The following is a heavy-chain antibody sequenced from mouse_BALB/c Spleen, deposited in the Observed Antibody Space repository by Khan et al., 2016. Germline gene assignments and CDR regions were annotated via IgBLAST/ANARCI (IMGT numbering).Heavy chain of an antibody. V-gene: IGHV3-2*02. Sequence: EVQLQESGPGLVKPSQSLSLTCTVTGYSITSDYAWNWIRQFPGNKLEWMGYISYSGSTSYNPSLKSRISITRDTSKNQFFLQLNSVTTEDTATYYCARSCNYYAMDYWGQGTSVTVSS. CDR2: ISYSGST. D-gene: IGHD2-1*01. CDR1: GYSITSDYA. CDR3: ARSCNYYAMDY. J-gene: IGHJ4*01.